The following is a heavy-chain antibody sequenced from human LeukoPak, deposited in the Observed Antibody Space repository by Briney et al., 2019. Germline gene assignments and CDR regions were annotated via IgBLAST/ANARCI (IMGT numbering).Heavy chain of an antibody. CDR3: ARGGGSADY. CDR1: GGSIGSHY. J-gene: IGHJ4*02. D-gene: IGHD5-12*01. CDR2: INYGGST. Sequence: SETLSLTCTVSGGSIGSHYWSWIRQPPGKGLEWIGYINYGGSTNYNPSLSSRLTISVDTSKNQFSLKLSSVTAADTAVYYCARGGGSADYWGQGTLVTVSS. V-gene: IGHV4-59*11.